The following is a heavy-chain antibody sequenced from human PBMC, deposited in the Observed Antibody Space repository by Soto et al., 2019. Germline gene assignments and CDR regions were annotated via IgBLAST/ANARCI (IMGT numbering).Heavy chain of an antibody. CDR1: GYTFSSYS. CDR2: ISTYSGNT. V-gene: IGHV1-18*04. CDR3: ARDNGYYDL. Sequence: GASVKVSCKTSGYTFSSYSINWVGQAPGQGLEWMAWISTYSGNTHYAERVQGRVTVTLDKSARTAFMEMRGLTSDDAAVYFCARDNGYYDLWGQGTLVTVSS. J-gene: IGHJ4*02.